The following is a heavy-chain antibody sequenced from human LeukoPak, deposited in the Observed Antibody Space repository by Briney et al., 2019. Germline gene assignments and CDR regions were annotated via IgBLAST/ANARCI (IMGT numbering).Heavy chain of an antibody. CDR1: GYTFTSYG. D-gene: IGHD3-22*01. V-gene: IGHV1-18*01. CDR3: ARDPRPYYYDSSDVWFDP. Sequence: ASVKVSCKASGYTFTSYGIIWVRQAPGQGLEWMGWISAYNGNTNYAQKLQGRVTMTTDTFTSTAYMELRSLRSDDTAVYYCARDPRPYYYDSSDVWFDPWGQGTLVTVSS. J-gene: IGHJ5*02. CDR2: ISAYNGNT.